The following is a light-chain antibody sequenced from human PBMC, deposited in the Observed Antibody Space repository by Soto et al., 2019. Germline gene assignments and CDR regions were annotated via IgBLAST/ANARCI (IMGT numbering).Light chain of an antibody. V-gene: IGKV3-20*01. CDR3: QHYGSSTRT. CDR1: QSISSGY. CDR2: GAS. Sequence: EVVLTQSPGTLSLSPGDTATLSCRATQSISSGYLAWYQQKPGQAPRLLIYGASSSANGIPDRFSGIGSGADFTLTITGLEPDDFAVYYCQHYGSSTRTFGQGTKVEIK. J-gene: IGKJ1*01.